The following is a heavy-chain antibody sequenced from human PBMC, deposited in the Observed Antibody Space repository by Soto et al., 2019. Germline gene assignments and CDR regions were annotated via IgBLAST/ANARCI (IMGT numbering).Heavy chain of an antibody. CDR2: ISSSSSYI. D-gene: IGHD6-13*01. CDR3: ARDRQQLVDY. J-gene: IGHJ4*02. CDR1: GFTFSSYS. V-gene: IGHV3-21*01. Sequence: RLSCAASGFTFSSYSMNWVRQAPGKGLEWVSSISSSSSYIYYADSVKGRFTISRDNAKNSLYLQMNSLRAEDTAVYYCARDRQQLVDYWGQGTLVTVSS.